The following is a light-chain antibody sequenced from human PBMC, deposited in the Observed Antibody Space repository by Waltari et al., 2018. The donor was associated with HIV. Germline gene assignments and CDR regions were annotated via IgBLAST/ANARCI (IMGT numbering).Light chain of an antibody. Sequence: DIQMTQSPSTLSASVGDRVTITCRASQSISSWLAWYQQKSGKAPKLLIYKASSLESGVPSRFSGSGSGTEFILTISSLQPDDFATYYCQQYNNYSTFGQGTKVEIK. CDR3: QQYNNYST. J-gene: IGKJ1*01. CDR2: KAS. V-gene: IGKV1-5*03. CDR1: QSISSW.